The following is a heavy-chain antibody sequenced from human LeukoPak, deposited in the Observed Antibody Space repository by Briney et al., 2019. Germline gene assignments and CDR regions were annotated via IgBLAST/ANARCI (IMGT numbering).Heavy chain of an antibody. D-gene: IGHD6-6*01. CDR1: GYTFTSYD. V-gene: IGHV1-8*01. CDR3: ARGLVRDFPDY. CDR2: VNPNGGNT. Sequence: ASVKVSCKASGYTFTSYDINWVRQATGQGLEWMGWVNPNGGNTGYAQKFQGRVTMTRNTSISTAYMELSSLRSEDTAVYYCARGLVRDFPDYWGQGTLVTVSS. J-gene: IGHJ4*02.